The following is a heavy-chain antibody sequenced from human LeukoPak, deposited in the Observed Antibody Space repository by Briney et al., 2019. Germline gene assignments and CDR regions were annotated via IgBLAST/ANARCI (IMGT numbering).Heavy chain of an antibody. CDR1: GYSLINHW. J-gene: IGHJ4*02. CDR3: ARQGSYDNSGYSFDY. CDR2: IYPGNADA. D-gene: IGHD3-22*01. Sequence: GESLKISCKASGYSLINHWIGWVRQMPVKGLDWMGIIYPGNADATYSPSFQGQVTISADKSTTTVYLQWSSLKASDTAMYYCARQGSYDNSGYSFDYWGQGTLVTVSS. V-gene: IGHV5-51*01.